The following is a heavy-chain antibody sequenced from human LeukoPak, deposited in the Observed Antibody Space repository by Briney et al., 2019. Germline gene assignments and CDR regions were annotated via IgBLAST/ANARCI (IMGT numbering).Heavy chain of an antibody. Sequence: SGPTLVNPTQTLTLTCTFSGFSLFTSGMCVSWIRQPPGKALEWLARIDWDDDEFYSTSLQTRLSISKDTSKNQVVLTLTNMDPVDTATYYCARMIRGTSGSGNKDRENFYAMDVWGQGTTVTVSS. J-gene: IGHJ6*02. V-gene: IGHV2-70*17. CDR2: IDWDDDE. CDR1: GFSLFTSGMC. CDR3: ARMIRGTSGSGNKDRENFYAMDV. D-gene: IGHD3-10*01.